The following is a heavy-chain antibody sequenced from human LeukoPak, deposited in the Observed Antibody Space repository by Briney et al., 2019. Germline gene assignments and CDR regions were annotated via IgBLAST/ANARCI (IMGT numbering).Heavy chain of an antibody. CDR2: IYSGGST. CDR3: ARGYDILTGFGFDY. CDR1: GFTVSSNY. Sequence: GGSLRLSCAASGFTVSSNYMSWVRQAPGKGLEWVSVIYSGGSTYYADSVKGRFTISRDNSKNTLYLQMNSLRAEDTAVYYCARGYDILTGFGFDYWGQGTLVTVSS. D-gene: IGHD3-9*01. V-gene: IGHV3-66*01. J-gene: IGHJ4*02.